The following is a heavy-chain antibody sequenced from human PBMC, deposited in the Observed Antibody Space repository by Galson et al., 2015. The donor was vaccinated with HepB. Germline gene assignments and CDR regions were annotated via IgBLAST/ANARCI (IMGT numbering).Heavy chain of an antibody. CDR2: ISSSSSYI. CDR1: GITFNTYS. J-gene: IGHJ4*02. D-gene: IGHD3-10*01. CDR3: ATVEILVVRGGLRTKSYFDY. V-gene: IGHV3-21*01. Sequence: LRLSCAVSGITFNTYSMNWVRQAPGKGLEWVSSISSSSSYIYYADSVKGRFTISRDNARNSLYLQMNSLRAEDTAVYHCATVEILVVRGGLRTKSYFDYWGRGTLVTVSS.